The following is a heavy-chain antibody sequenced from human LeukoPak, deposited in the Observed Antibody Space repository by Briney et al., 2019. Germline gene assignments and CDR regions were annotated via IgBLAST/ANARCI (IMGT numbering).Heavy chain of an antibody. CDR3: ARHDSSNWYGGRDY. V-gene: IGHV5-51*01. D-gene: IGHD6-13*01. J-gene: IGHJ4*02. Sequence: GESLKISCKGSGYRFTNYWIGWVRQMPGKGLEWMGVIYPGDSDTRYSPSFQGQVTISADKSINTAYLQWSSRKASDTAMYYCARHDSSNWYGGRDYWGQGTLVTVSS. CDR1: GYRFTNYW. CDR2: IYPGDSDT.